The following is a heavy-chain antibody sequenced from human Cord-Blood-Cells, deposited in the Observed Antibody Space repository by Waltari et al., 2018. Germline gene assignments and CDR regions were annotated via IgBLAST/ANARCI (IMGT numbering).Heavy chain of an antibody. J-gene: IGHJ4*02. CDR2: INHSGST. Sequence: QVQLQQWGAGLLTPSETLSLTCAVYGGSFSGYSWSWIRQPPGKGLEWIGEINHSGSTNYTPSLKSRVTISVDTSKNQFSLKLSSVTAADTAVYYCARRTPGIAAAGYFDYWGQGTLVTVSS. CDR3: ARRTPGIAAAGYFDY. D-gene: IGHD6-13*01. V-gene: IGHV4-34*01. CDR1: GGSFSGYS.